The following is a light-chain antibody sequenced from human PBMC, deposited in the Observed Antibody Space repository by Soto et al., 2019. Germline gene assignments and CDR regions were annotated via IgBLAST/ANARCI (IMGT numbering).Light chain of an antibody. CDR1: QSIGTW. CDR3: QQYNSYSRA. J-gene: IGKJ1*01. V-gene: IGKV1-5*01. CDR2: DAS. Sequence: DIQMTQSPSTLSASVGDRVTITCRASQSIGTWLAWYQHKPGRAPKLLIYDASTLEGGVPSRVSGSRSGTEFTLTISSLQPDDFATYYCQQYNSYSRAFGQGTKVEIK.